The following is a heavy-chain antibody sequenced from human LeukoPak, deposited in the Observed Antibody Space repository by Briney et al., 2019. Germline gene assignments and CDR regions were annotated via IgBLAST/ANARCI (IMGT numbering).Heavy chain of an antibody. V-gene: IGHV3-30-3*01. CDR2: ISYDGSNK. Sequence: GGSLRLSCAASGFTFSSYAMHWVRQAPGKGLEWVAVISYDGSNKYYADSVKGRFTISRDNSKNTLYLQMNSLRAEDTAVYYCARENLIGSSGIAAAGTFGLPFANYYGMDVWGQGTTVTVSS. J-gene: IGHJ6*02. D-gene: IGHD6-13*01. CDR1: GFTFSSYA. CDR3: ARENLIGSSGIAAAGTFGLPFANYYGMDV.